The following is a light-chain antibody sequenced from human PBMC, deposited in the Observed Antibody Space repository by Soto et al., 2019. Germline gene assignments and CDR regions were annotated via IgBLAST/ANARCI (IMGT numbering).Light chain of an antibody. CDR1: SSDVGGYNY. J-gene: IGLJ2*01. CDR3: TSYGGSNNLI. CDR2: DVS. Sequence: QSVLTQPPSASGSPGQSVTISCTGTSSDVGGYNYVSWYQQHPGKAPKAMIYDVSKRPSGVPDRFSGSKSGNTASLTVSGLQAEDEADYYCTSYGGSNNLIFGGGTTLTVL. V-gene: IGLV2-8*01.